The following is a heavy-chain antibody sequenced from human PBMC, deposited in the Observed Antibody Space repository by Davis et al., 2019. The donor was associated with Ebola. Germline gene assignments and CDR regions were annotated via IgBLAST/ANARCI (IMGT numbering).Heavy chain of an antibody. D-gene: IGHD2-8*01. CDR3: AEGGTNNFLGAN. CDR1: GLTVSDNY. V-gene: IGHV3-53*01. J-gene: IGHJ4*02. CDR2: ISMSGGST. Sequence: GESLKISCEATGLTVSDNYMSWVRQAPGKGLECVAAISMSGGSTDYADSVKGRFTISRDNSKNMLYLQMDSLRAEDTAVFYCAEGGTNNFLGANWGQGTLVTVSS.